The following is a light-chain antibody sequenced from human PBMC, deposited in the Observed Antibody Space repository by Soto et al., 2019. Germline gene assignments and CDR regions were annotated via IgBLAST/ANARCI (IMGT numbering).Light chain of an antibody. Sequence: EIVLTQSPGTLSFSPGERATLTCRASQSVSSSYLAWFQQKPGQAPRLLVYDASNRATGIPDRFSGSGSGTDFTLTISRLEPEDFAVYYCQQYGSSGTFGQGTKVDI. J-gene: IGKJ1*01. V-gene: IGKV3-20*01. CDR3: QQYGSSGT. CDR1: QSVSSSY. CDR2: DAS.